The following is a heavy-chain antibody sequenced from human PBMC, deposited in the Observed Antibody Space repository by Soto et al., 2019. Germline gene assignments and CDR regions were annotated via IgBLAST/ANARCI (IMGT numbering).Heavy chain of an antibody. J-gene: IGHJ4*02. Sequence: QLQLQECGSGLVKPSQTLSLTCAVSGGSISSAGYSWSWIRQPPGKGLEWIGYIYHSGSTYYNPSLKSRVTLSVDRSKNQFSLKLSSVTAADTAVYYCARVPERWGQGTLVTVSS. D-gene: IGHD2-2*01. CDR2: IYHSGST. CDR1: GGSISSAGYS. CDR3: ARVPER. V-gene: IGHV4-30-2*01.